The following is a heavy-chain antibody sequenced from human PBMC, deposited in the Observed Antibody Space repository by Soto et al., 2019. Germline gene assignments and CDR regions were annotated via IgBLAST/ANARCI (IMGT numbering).Heavy chain of an antibody. J-gene: IGHJ4*02. CDR3: ARDDIWGRYRGVFDY. CDR1: GYTFTSYG. Sequence: QVQLVQSGAEVKKPGASVKVSCKASGYTFTSYGISWVRQAPGQGLEWMGWISAYNGNTNYAQKLQVRVNMTKDKSTRKEYMELRSLRSDDTAVYYCARDDIWGRYRGVFDYWGQGTLVTVSS. CDR2: ISAYNGNT. D-gene: IGHD3-16*02. V-gene: IGHV1-18*01.